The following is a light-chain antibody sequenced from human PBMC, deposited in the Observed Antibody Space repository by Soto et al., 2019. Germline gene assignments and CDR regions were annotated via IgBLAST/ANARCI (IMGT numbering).Light chain of an antibody. Sequence: DIQMSQSPSSLSASVGDRVTITCRASQGIRNYLAWYQQKPGKVPKLLIYGASILQAGVPSRFSGRGSGTDFTLTISSLHPEDVASYYCQLYDSAPCSFGQGTKVEIK. CDR3: QLYDSAPCS. V-gene: IGKV1-27*01. CDR2: GAS. J-gene: IGKJ1*01. CDR1: QGIRNY.